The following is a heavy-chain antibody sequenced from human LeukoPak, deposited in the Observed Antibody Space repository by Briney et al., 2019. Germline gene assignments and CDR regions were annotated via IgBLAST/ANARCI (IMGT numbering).Heavy chain of an antibody. CDR2: IYTSGST. J-gene: IGHJ4*02. D-gene: IGHD2-15*01. CDR1: GGSISSYY. CDR3: ARGVVAAPQTVDY. Sequence: SETLSLTCTVSGGSISSYYWSWVRQPAGKGLEGIGRIYTSGSTNYNPSLKSRVTMSVDTSKHQLSLKLTSVSAADTAVYYCARGVVAAPQTVDYWGQGTLVTVSS. V-gene: IGHV4-4*07.